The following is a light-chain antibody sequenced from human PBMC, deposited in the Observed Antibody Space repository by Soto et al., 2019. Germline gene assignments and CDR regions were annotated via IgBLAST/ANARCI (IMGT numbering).Light chain of an antibody. CDR2: DAS. V-gene: IGKV1-5*01. CDR3: QQSNNSLWT. J-gene: IGKJ1*01. CDR1: QSISSW. Sequence: STLSASVGDRVTITCRASQSISSWLAWYQQKPGKAPKLLIYDASSLETGVPSRFSGSGSGTEFTFTISSLQPDDFATYYCQQSNNSLWTFGQGTKVDIK.